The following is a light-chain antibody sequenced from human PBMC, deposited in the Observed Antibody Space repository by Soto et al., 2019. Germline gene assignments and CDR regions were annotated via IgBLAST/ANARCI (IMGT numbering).Light chain of an antibody. Sequence: DIQMTQSPSTLSASVGDRVTITCRASQSVRSWLAWYQQKPGRAPKFLIYDASSLESGVPSRFSGSGSGTEFTLTICNLQPDDFATYYCQQYDNYPLTFGGGTKVEI. V-gene: IGKV1-5*01. J-gene: IGKJ4*01. CDR2: DAS. CDR3: QQYDNYPLT. CDR1: QSVRSW.